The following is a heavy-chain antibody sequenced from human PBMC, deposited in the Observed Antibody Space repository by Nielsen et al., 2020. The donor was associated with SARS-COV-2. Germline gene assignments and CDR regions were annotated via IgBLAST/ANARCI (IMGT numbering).Heavy chain of an antibody. Sequence: ASVKVSCKASGYTFTSYYMHWVRQAPGQGLEWMGIINPSGGSTSYAQKFQGRVTMTRDTSTSTVYMELSSLRSEDTAVYYCARESELDVVVLAAMDLDYWGQGTLVTVSS. CDR3: ARESELDVVVLAAMDLDY. CDR1: GYTFTSYY. V-gene: IGHV1-46*01. J-gene: IGHJ4*02. D-gene: IGHD2-2*01. CDR2: INPSGGST.